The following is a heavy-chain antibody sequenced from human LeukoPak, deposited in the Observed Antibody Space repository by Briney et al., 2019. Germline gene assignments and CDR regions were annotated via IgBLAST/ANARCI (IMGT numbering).Heavy chain of an antibody. CDR2: IYYSGST. D-gene: IGHD6-13*01. J-gene: IGHJ4*02. CDR3: ARGRIAAAGTVDTFDY. CDR1: GGSISSYY. V-gene: IGHV4-59*01. Sequence: SETLSLTCTVSGGSISSYYWSWIRQPPGKGLEWIGYIYYSGSTNYNPSLKSRVTISVDTSKNQFSLKLSSVTAADTAVHYCARGRIAAAGTVDTFDYWGQGTLVTVSS.